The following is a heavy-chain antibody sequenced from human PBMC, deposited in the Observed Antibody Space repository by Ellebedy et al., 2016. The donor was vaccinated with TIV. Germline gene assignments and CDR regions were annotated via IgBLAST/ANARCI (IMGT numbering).Heavy chain of an antibody. CDR3: ARGQSGYGYFDL. J-gene: IGHJ2*01. V-gene: IGHV1-24*01. D-gene: IGHD3-3*01. CDR2: FDPEDGET. CDR1: VYTLTELS. Sequence: ASVKVSCXVSVYTLTELSMHWVRQALGKGLEWMGGFDPEDGETIYAQKFQGRVTMTRNTSISTAYMELSSLRSEDTAVYYCARGQSGYGYFDLWGRGTLVTVSS.